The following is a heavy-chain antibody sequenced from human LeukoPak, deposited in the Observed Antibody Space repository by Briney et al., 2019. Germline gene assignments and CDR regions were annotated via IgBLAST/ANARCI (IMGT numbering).Heavy chain of an antibody. CDR2: INPNSGGT. CDR3: LALWFGELTAADY. D-gene: IGHD3-10*01. J-gene: IGHJ4*02. V-gene: IGHV1-2*02. CDR1: GYTFTSYG. Sequence: ASVRVSCKASGYTFTSYGISWVRQAPGQGLEWMGWINPNSGGTNYAQKFQGRVTMTRDTSISTAYMELSRLRSDDTAVYYCLALWFGELTAADYWGQGTLVTVSS.